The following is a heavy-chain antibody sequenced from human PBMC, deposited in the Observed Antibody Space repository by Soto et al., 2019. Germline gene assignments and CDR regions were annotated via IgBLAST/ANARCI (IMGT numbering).Heavy chain of an antibody. D-gene: IGHD3-9*01. CDR3: ARGGTYYDILTDNYGMDV. CDR1: GGTFSSYT. Sequence: ASVKVSCKASGGTFSSYTISWVRQAPGQGLEWMGRIIPILGIANYAQKFQGRVTITADKSTSTAYMELSSLRSEDTAVYYCARGGTYYDILTDNYGMDVWGQGTTVTVSS. CDR2: IIPILGIA. J-gene: IGHJ6*02. V-gene: IGHV1-69*02.